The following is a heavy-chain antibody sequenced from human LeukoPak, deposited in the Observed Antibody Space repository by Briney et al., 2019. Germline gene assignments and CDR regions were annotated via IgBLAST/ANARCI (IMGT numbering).Heavy chain of an antibody. J-gene: IGHJ6*03. V-gene: IGHV3-23*01. Sequence: GGTLRLSCAASGFTFSSYAMSWVRQAPGKGLEWVSAISGSGGSTYYADSVKGRFTISRDNSKNTLYLQMNSLRAEDTAVYYCAKMDSGYDFSLLRTHMDVWGKGTTVTVSS. CDR2: ISGSGGST. CDR3: AKMDSGYDFSLLRTHMDV. D-gene: IGHD5-12*01. CDR1: GFTFSSYA.